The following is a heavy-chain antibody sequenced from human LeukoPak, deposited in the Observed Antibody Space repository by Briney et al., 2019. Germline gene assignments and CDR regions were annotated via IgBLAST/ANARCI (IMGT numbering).Heavy chain of an antibody. CDR3: AREVRSGSLDY. J-gene: IGHJ4*02. V-gene: IGHV4-39*07. Sequence: SETLSLTCTVSGGSISSSSYYWGWIRQPPGKGLEWIGSIYYSGSTYYNPSLKSRVTISVDTSKNQFSLKLSSVTAADTDVYYCAREVRSGSLDYWGQGTLVTVSS. CDR1: GGSISSSSYY. D-gene: IGHD1-26*01. CDR2: IYYSGST.